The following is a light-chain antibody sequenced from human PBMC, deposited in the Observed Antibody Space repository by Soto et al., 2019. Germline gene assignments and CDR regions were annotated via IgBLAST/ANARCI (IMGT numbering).Light chain of an antibody. CDR1: QSVNSN. J-gene: IGKJ4*01. V-gene: IGKV3-15*01. CDR3: QQYNNWPLT. Sequence: EIVMTQSPATLTVSPGERATLSCRASQSVNSNLAWYQQKPGQAPRLLIYGASTRATGIPARFSGSGSGTEFTLTISSLQSEDFAVYYCQQYNNWPLTFGGGTKVESK. CDR2: GAS.